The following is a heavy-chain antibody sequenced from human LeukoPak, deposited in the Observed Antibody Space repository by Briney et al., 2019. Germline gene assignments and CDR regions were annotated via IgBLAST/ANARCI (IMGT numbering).Heavy chain of an antibody. D-gene: IGHD6-19*01. CDR3: ARIYSRGWSLDS. Sequence: SETLCLTCTVSGDSITNYYWAWIRQSAGKGLEWIGRMYTTGSTKYSPSFESRVTMPRDASKNQFSLRLNSVTAADTAIYYCARIYSRGWSLDSWGPGTLVTVSS. J-gene: IGHJ4*02. CDR1: GDSITNYY. CDR2: MYTTGST. V-gene: IGHV4-4*07.